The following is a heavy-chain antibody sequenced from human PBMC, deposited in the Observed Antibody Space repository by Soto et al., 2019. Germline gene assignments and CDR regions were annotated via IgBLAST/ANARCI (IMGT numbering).Heavy chain of an antibody. V-gene: IGHV4-34*01. D-gene: IGHD3-22*01. CDR3: ASRGYPDY. Sequence: QVQLQQWGAGLLKPSEALSLTCAVYRGSFSGYYWSWIRQSPGTGLEWIGEINHSGSTNYNPSPKSRVTVSADTSKSQYSLKLSSVAAADAAVYYCASRGYPDYWGQGTLVTVSS. CDR1: RGSFSGYY. CDR2: INHSGST. J-gene: IGHJ4*02.